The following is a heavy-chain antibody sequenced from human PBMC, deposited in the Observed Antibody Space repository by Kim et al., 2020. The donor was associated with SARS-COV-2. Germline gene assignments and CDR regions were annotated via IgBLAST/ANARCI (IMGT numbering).Heavy chain of an antibody. CDR1: GGSISSSSYY. D-gene: IGHD6-19*01. V-gene: IGHV4-39*01. CDR2: IYYSGST. Sequence: SETLSLTCTVSGGSISSSSYYWGWIRQPPGKGLEWIGSIYYSGSTYYNPSLKSRVTISVDTSKNQFSLKLSSVTAADTAVYYCARTLDSSGWYERQLAWGQGTLVTVSS. J-gene: IGHJ5*02. CDR3: ARTLDSSGWYERQLA.